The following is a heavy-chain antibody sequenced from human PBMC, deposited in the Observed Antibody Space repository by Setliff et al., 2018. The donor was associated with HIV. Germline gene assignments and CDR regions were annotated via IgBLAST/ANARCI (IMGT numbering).Heavy chain of an antibody. V-gene: IGHV1-2*02. CDR2: IIPNSGGT. Sequence: GASVKVSCKASGYTFNNYYMHWVRQAPGQGLEWLGWIIPNSGGTSYAQKFQGRITMTRDTSISTAYMELSRLRSDDTAMYYCARGDYFGSQSPRGFYFDYWGQGTLVTVSS. CDR3: ARGDYFGSQSPRGFYFDY. D-gene: IGHD3-10*01. CDR1: GYTFNNYY. J-gene: IGHJ4*02.